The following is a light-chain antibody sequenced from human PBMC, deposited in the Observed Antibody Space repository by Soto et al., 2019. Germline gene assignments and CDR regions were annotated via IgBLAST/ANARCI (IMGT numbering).Light chain of an antibody. V-gene: IGLV3-1*01. Sequence: SYELTQPPSVSVSPGQTASITCSGDKLGDKYACWYQQKPGQSPVLVIYQDSKRPSGIPERFSGSNSGNTATLTISGTQAMDEADYYCQAWDISSVVFGVETKLTVL. J-gene: IGLJ2*01. CDR1: KLGDKY. CDR3: QAWDISSVV. CDR2: QDS.